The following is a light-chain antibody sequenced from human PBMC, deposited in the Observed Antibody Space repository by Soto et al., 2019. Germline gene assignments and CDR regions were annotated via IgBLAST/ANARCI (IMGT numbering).Light chain of an antibody. V-gene: IGLV2-8*01. CDR1: SSDVVGYNY. Sequence: QSVLTQPPSASGSPGQSVTISCTGTSSDVVGYNYVSWYQQHPGKAPKLMIYEVSKRPSGVPDRFSGSKSGNTASLTVSGLQAEDEADYYCSSYAGSHGMRVSGTGTKVTVL. CDR3: SSYAGSHGMRV. CDR2: EVS. J-gene: IGLJ1*01.